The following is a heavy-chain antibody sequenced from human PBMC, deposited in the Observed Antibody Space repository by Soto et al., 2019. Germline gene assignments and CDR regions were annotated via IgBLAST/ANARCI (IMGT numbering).Heavy chain of an antibody. CDR3: ACTRAVAGTFWFDP. Sequence: ASVKVSCKASGYTFTGYYMHWVRQAPGQGLEWMGWINPNSGGTNYAQKFQGWVTMTRDTSISTAYMELSRLRSDDTAVYYCACTRAVAGTFWFDPWGQGTLVTVSS. CDR1: GYTFTGYY. V-gene: IGHV1-2*04. D-gene: IGHD6-19*01. CDR2: INPNSGGT. J-gene: IGHJ5*02.